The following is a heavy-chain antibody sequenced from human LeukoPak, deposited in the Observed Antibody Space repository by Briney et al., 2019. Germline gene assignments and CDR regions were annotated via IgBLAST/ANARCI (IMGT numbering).Heavy chain of an antibody. Sequence: PGGSLRLSCAASGFTFSSYSMNWVRQAPGKGLEWVSSISSSSSYIYYADSVKGRFTISRDNAKNSLYLQMNSLRAEDTAVYYCASSRRSEWLPYGGYWGQGTLVTVSS. J-gene: IGHJ4*02. CDR2: ISSSSSYI. CDR3: ASSRRSEWLPYGGY. CDR1: GFTFSSYS. D-gene: IGHD3-3*01. V-gene: IGHV3-21*04.